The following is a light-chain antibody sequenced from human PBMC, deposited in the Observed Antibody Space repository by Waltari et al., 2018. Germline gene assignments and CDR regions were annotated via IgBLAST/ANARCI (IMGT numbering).Light chain of an antibody. J-gene: IGLJ2*01. CDR3: SSYTSSNTVI. Sequence: QSALTQPAPVSGSPGQSITISCTGTSSDVGGYNYVSCYQQYPGKGPKLMIYDVSKWPSGVSNRFSGSKSGNTASLTISGLQAEDEADYYCSSYTSSNTVIFGGGTKLTVL. CDR2: DVS. CDR1: SSDVGGYNY. V-gene: IGLV2-14*01.